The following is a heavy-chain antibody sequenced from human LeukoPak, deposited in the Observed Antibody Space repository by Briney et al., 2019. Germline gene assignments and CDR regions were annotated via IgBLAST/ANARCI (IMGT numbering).Heavy chain of an antibody. CDR1: GFTFSSYA. J-gene: IGHJ4*02. CDR3: TTGRALTDYYFDY. Sequence: GGSLRLSCEASGFTFSSYAMSWVRQAPGKGLEWVGRIKSKTDGGTTDYAAPVKGRFTISRDDSKNTLYLQMNSLKTEDTAVYYCTTGRALTDYYFDYWGQGTLVTVSS. CDR2: IKSKTDGGTT. V-gene: IGHV3-15*01.